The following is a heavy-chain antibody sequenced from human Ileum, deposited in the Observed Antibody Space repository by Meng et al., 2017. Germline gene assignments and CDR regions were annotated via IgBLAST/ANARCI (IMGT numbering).Heavy chain of an antibody. J-gene: IGHJ4*02. V-gene: IGHV4-4*02. Sequence: VPLQESGPVLVGPSGTLSLTCAVSGGSISSTYWWTWVRQSAGKGLEWIGEIHHSGSTNYNPSLKSRVTISVDKSKNQFSLNLRSVTAADTAVYYCARIDYGGNGIEKYYFDYWGQGTLVTVSS. CDR1: GGSISSTYW. CDR3: ARIDYGGNGIEKYYFDY. D-gene: IGHD4-23*01. CDR2: IHHSGST.